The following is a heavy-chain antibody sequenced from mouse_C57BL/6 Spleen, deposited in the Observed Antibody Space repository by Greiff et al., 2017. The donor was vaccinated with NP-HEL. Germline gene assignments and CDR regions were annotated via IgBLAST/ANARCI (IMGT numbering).Heavy chain of an antibody. V-gene: IGHV1-66*01. CDR2: IYPGSGTP. CDR1: GYSFTSYY. J-gene: IGHJ2*01. Sequence: QVQLQQSGPELVKPGASVKISCKASGYSFTSYYIHWVKQRPGQGLEWIGWIYPGSGTPKYNEKFKGKATLTADTSSSTAYMQLSSLTSEDAAVYDCARSRGVELYFDYWGQGTTLTVSS. CDR3: ARSRGVELYFDY.